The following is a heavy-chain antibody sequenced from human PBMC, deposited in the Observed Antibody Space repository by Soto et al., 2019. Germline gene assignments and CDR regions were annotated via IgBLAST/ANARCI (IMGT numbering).Heavy chain of an antibody. J-gene: IGHJ6*02. CDR3: ARVSWREKYGMDV. CDR2: ITFSGNTV. Sequence: GGSLRLSCAASGFTFSDSYMSWIRQAPGKGLEWISYITFSGNTVYDADSLKGRFTISRDNAKNSLYLQMNRLRAEDTAVYYCARVSWREKYGMDVWGQGTTVTVSS. CDR1: GFTFSDSY. V-gene: IGHV3-11*01.